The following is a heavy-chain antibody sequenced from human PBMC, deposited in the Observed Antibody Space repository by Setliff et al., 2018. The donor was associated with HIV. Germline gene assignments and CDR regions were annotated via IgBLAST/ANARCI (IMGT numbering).Heavy chain of an antibody. CDR3: VRAYDQDFQH. D-gene: IGHD3-22*01. V-gene: IGHV1-69*02. CDR1: GGPFTSSS. Sequence: SVKVSCKASGGPFTSSSIGWVRQAPGQGLEWMGRIIPILGIANYAQKFQGRVTITADKSTSTAYMELSSLRSEDSAVYYCVRAYDQDFQHWGQGTVVTVSS. CDR2: IIPILGIA. J-gene: IGHJ1*01.